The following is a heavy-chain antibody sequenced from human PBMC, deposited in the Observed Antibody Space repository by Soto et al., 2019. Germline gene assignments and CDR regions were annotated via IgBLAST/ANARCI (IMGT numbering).Heavy chain of an antibody. Sequence: EVQLVESGGGFVQPGGSLRLSCAASGFTFSSYWMHWVRQAPGAGPVWVSRISSDGSSIYYADSVKGRFTVSIDNAKNTLYLQMSSLRADDTAVYYCGRSREGYSYFEHWGQGILVTVSS. V-gene: IGHV3-74*01. CDR3: GRSREGYSYFEH. CDR2: ISSDGSSI. CDR1: GFTFSSYW. D-gene: IGHD4-4*01. J-gene: IGHJ4*02.